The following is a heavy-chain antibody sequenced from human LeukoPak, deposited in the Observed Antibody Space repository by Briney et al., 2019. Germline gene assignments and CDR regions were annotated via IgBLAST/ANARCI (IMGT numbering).Heavy chain of an antibody. J-gene: IGHJ4*02. D-gene: IGHD2-15*01. CDR3: ASPVCSGGSCYHNY. CDR2: IYYSGST. Sequence: SETLSLTCTVSGGSISSSSYYWGWIRQPPGKGLEWIGSIYYSGSTYYNPSLKSRVTISVDTSKNQFSLKLSSVTAADTAVYYCASPVCSGGSCYHNYWGQGTLVTVSS. CDR1: GGSISSSSYY. V-gene: IGHV4-39*01.